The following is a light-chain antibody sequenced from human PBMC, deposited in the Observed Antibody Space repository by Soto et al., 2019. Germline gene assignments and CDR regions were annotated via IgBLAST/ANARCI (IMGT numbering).Light chain of an antibody. J-gene: IGKJ2*01. CDR3: QQYNNWPPSYT. CDR1: QSVSSN. V-gene: IGKV3-15*01. CDR2: GAS. Sequence: EIVMTQSPATLSVSPGERATLSCRASQSVSSNLAWYQQKPGQAPRLLIYGASTRATGIPARFSGSLSGTEFTLTISSLQSEDFAVYVCQQYNNWPPSYTFGQGTKLEIK.